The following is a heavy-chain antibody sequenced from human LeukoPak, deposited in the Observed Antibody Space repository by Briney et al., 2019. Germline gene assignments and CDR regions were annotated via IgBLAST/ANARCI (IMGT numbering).Heavy chain of an antibody. D-gene: IGHD3-16*01. V-gene: IGHV4-34*01. J-gene: IGHJ6*03. CDR2: INHSGST. Sequence: SETLSLTCAVYGGSFSGYYWSWIRQPPGKGLEWIGEINHSGSTNYNPSLKSRVTISVDTSKNQFSLKLSSVTAADTAVYYCARHGPPRAGWGRKYYYMDVWGKGTTVTISS. CDR1: GGSFSGYY. CDR3: ARHGPPRAGWGRKYYYMDV.